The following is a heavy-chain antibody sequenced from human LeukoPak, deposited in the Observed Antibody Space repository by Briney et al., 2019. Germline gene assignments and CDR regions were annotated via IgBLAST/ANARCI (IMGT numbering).Heavy chain of an antibody. D-gene: IGHD3-16*01. V-gene: IGHV4-34*01. J-gene: IGHJ6*03. CDR2: INHSGST. Sequence: SETLSLTCAVYGGSFSGYYWSWIRQPPGKGLEWIGEINHSGSTNYNPSLKSRVTISVDTSKNQFSLKLSSVTAADTAVYYCARHGPPRAGWGRKYYYMDVWGKGTTVTISS. CDR1: GGSFSGYY. CDR3: ARHGPPRAGWGRKYYYMDV.